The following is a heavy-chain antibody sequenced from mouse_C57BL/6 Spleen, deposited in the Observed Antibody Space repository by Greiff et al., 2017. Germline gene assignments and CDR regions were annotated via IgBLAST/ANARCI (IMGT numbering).Heavy chain of an antibody. CDR2: INPGSGGT. CDR3: AREGSYYYGSSSSFAY. J-gene: IGHJ3*01. V-gene: IGHV1-54*01. CDR1: GYAFTNYL. D-gene: IGHD1-1*01. Sequence: QVQLQQSGAELVRPGTSVKVSCKASGYAFTNYLIEWVKQRPGQGLEWIGVINPGSGGTNYNEKFKGKATLTTDKSSSTAYMQLSSLTSEDSAVYYCAREGSYYYGSSSSFAYWGQGTLVTVSA.